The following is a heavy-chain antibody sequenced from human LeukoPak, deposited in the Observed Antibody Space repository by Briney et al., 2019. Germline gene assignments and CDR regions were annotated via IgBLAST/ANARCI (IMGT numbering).Heavy chain of an antibody. Sequence: TGGSLRLSCAASGFTFSIYWMHWVRQAPGKGLVWVSRINSDGSGTAYADAVKGRFTISRDNAKNTLYLQMNSLRAEDTAVYYCARGYSGYDGISDFDYWGQGTLVTVSS. CDR1: GFTFSIYW. D-gene: IGHD5-12*01. V-gene: IGHV3-74*01. CDR3: ARGYSGYDGISDFDY. CDR2: INSDGSGT. J-gene: IGHJ4*02.